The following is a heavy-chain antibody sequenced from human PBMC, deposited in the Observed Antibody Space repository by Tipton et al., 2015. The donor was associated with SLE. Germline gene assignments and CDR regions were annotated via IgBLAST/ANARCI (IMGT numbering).Heavy chain of an antibody. V-gene: IGHV1-3*01. D-gene: IGHD6-19*01. CDR1: GYTFTSYA. J-gene: IGHJ4*02. CDR2: INAGNGNT. CDR3: ARDRESYSSGWYYY. Sequence: QVQLVQSGAEVKKPGASVKVSCKASGYTFTSYAMHWVRQAPGQRLEWMGWINAGNGNTKYSQKFQGRVTITRDTSASTAYMELSSLRSDDTAVYFCARDRESYSSGWYYYWGQGTLVTVSS.